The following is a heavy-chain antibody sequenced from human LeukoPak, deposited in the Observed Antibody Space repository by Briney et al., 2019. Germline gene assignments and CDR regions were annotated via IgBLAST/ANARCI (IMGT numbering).Heavy chain of an antibody. V-gene: IGHV1-69*13. CDR2: IIPVLGTV. CDR3: ARLHYNSLTGYHDAFDV. Sequence: ASVKVSCKASGGTLGIYATSWVRQAPGQGLEWMGGIIPVLGTVKYAQKFQARVTIVVDESTNTAHMQLSSLRSDDTAVYFCARLHYNSLTGYHDAFDVWGQGTQVTVSS. D-gene: IGHD3-9*01. CDR1: GGTLGIYA. J-gene: IGHJ3*01.